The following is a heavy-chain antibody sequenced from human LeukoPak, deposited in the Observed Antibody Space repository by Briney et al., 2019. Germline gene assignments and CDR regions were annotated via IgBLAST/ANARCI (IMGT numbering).Heavy chain of an antibody. CDR1: GFTFSSYG. D-gene: IGHD2-2*01. CDR2: IRYNGSNK. Sequence: RGSLRLSCAASGFTFSSYGMHWVRQAPGKGLEWVAFIRYNGSNKYYADSVKGRFTISRDNSKNTLYLQMNSLRAEDTAVYYCAKRPSVGGYCSSTSCYGNWFDPWGQGTLVTVSS. J-gene: IGHJ5*02. CDR3: AKRPSVGGYCSSTSCYGNWFDP. V-gene: IGHV3-30*02.